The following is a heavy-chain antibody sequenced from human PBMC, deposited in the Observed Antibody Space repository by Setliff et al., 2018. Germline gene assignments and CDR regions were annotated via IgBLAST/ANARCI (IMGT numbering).Heavy chain of an antibody. CDR2: VNDSGSA. CDR3: ARGRYYGSGSYSL. V-gene: IGHV4-34*01. Sequence: PSETLSLTCDVFGGSFSGYIWAWIRQSPGKGLEWIGDVNDSGSANYKPSLKSRLTISRDTSKNQLSLNLSSVTAADTAVYYCARGRYYGSGSYSLWGQGTLVTVSS. D-gene: IGHD3-10*01. J-gene: IGHJ4*02. CDR1: GGSFSGYI.